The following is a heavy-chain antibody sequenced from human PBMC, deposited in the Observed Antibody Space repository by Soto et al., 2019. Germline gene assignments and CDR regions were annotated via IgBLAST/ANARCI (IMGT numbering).Heavy chain of an antibody. Sequence: ASVKVSCKASGDTFASFGFSWVRQAPGQGLEWLGWISAYNGNTHYAQKVRDRVTLTADTSTNTAYMELRSLTSDDTAVYYCARDQESITDRILQYWGQGTRVTASS. CDR3: ARDQESITDRILQY. D-gene: IGHD3-10*01. CDR2: ISAYNGNT. J-gene: IGHJ4*02. V-gene: IGHV1-18*01. CDR1: GDTFASFG.